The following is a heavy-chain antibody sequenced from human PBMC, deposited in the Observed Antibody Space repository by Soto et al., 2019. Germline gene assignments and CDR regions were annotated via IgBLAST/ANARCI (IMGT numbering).Heavy chain of an antibody. CDR2: IYSSVTT. Sequence: QLRLQESGPGLVKPSETLSLTCTVSGGSIGGRNDFWGWIRQSPGTGPEWLGTIYSSVTTYYSPSFKRRITMSLYTSKSQFSLNLVSVTAADTAVYYCTRRRFGGRGVTTMDVWGPGTTVTVSS. D-gene: IGHD3-10*01. V-gene: IGHV4-39*01. CDR3: TRRRFGGRGVTTMDV. CDR1: GGSIGGRNDF. J-gene: IGHJ6*02.